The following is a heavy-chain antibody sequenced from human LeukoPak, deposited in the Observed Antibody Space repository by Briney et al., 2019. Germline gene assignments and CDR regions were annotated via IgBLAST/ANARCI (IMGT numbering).Heavy chain of an antibody. CDR3: ARHSTFFGVVIIKGRVRGPFDY. Sequence: SETLSLTCKVSGASISSSSYYWAWIRLPPGKWLEWIWTVYDIVHTYYNPSLKSRLTISADKSKNHFSLKLISVTAADTGVYYCARHSTFFGVVIIKGRVRGPFDYWGQGTLVTVSS. CDR2: VYDIVHT. J-gene: IGHJ4*02. CDR1: GASISSSSYY. V-gene: IGHV4-39*01. D-gene: IGHD3-3*01.